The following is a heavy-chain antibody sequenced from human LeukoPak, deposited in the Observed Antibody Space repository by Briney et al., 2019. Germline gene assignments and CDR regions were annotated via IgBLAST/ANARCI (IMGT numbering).Heavy chain of an antibody. CDR2: INHSGST. CDR3: ASLVRFDY. D-gene: IGHD6-13*01. V-gene: IGHV4-34*01. J-gene: IGHJ4*02. CDR1: GGCFSGYY. Sequence: SETLSLTCAVYGGCFSGYYWSWIRQPPGKGLEWIGEINHSGSTNYNPSLKSRVTISVDTSKNQFSLKLSSVTAADTAVYYCASLVRFDYWGQGTLVTVSS.